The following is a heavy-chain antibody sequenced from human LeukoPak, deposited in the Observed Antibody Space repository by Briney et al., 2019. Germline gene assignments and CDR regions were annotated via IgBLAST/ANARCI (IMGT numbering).Heavy chain of an antibody. D-gene: IGHD3-10*01. CDR3: ARDLGANYYGSGTYYFDY. CDR1: GFTVSSNY. Sequence: QPGGSLRLSCAASGFTVSSNYMNWVRQAPGKGLEWVSVLYTGGSTYYADSVKGRFTISRDTSKNTLYLQMDTLRAEDTAVYYCARDLGANYYGSGTYYFDYWGQGTLVTVSS. CDR2: LYTGGST. V-gene: IGHV3-53*01. J-gene: IGHJ4*02.